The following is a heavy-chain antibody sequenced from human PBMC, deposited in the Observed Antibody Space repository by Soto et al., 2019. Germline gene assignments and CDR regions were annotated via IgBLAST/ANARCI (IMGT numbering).Heavy chain of an antibody. D-gene: IGHD3-16*01. CDR1: GASMNNYY. V-gene: IGHV4-59*01. J-gene: IGHJ4*02. CDR2: MFYSGGS. Sequence: SETLSLTCTVSGASMNNYYGSWVRQPPGKGLEWIGYMFYSGGSNSNPSLKGRVTISVDTSKNQISLKLTSVAAADTAVYYCVRSGHSFGGVMWGQGTLVTVSS. CDR3: VRSGHSFGGVM.